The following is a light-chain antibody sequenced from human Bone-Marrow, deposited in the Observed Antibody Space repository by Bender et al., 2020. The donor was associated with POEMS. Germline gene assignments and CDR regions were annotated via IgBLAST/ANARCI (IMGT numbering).Light chain of an antibody. V-gene: IGLV1-44*01. CDR2: TDT. CDR1: SSNIGTNP. J-gene: IGLJ3*02. Sequence: QSVLTQPPSASGTPGQRVTISCSGSSSNIGTNPVNWYQQLPGTAPKLLIYTDTQRPSGVPDRFSGSKSVTSASLAISGLRSEDEADYSCAAWDDNLNGWVFGGGTRLTV. CDR3: AAWDDNLNGWV.